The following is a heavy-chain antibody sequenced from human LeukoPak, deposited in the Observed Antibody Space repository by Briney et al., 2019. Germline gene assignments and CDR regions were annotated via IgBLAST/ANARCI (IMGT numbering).Heavy chain of an antibody. V-gene: IGHV4-38-2*02. CDR1: GYSISSGYL. D-gene: IGHD3-22*01. J-gene: IGHJ6*03. CDR3: TRGSIAYYYMDV. CDR2: IDGSGSS. Sequence: PSETLSLTCTVSGYSISSGYLWGWIRQPPGKGLEWIGSIDGSGSSYYNPSLKSRVTISVDTSKNQFSLKLSSVTAADTAVYYCTRGSIAYYYMDVWGKGTTVTISS.